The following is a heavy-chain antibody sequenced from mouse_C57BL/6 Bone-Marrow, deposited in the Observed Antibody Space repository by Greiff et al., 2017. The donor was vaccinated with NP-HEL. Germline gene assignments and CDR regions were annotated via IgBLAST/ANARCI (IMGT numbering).Heavy chain of an antibody. D-gene: IGHD1-1*01. J-gene: IGHJ1*03. Sequence: QVQLKESGAELVRPGASVTLSCKASGYTFTDYEMHWVKQTPVHGLEWIGAIDPETGGTAYNQKFKGQAILTADKSSSTAYMELRSLTSEDSAVYYCTDSVYYYGSSWYFDVWGTGTTVTVSS. V-gene: IGHV1-15*01. CDR2: IDPETGGT. CDR3: TDSVYYYGSSWYFDV. CDR1: GYTFTDYE.